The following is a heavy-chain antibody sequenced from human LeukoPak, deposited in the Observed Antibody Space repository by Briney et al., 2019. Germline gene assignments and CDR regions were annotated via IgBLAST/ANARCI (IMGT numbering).Heavy chain of an antibody. J-gene: IGHJ3*02. Sequence: GASVKVSCKASGYTFTSYDINWVRQAPGQGLEWMGIINPSGGSTSYAQKFQGRVTMTRDTSTSTVYMELSSLRSEDTAVYYCASYDFWTHDAFDIWGQGTMVTVSS. CDR2: INPSGGST. CDR1: GYTFTSYD. V-gene: IGHV1-46*01. CDR3: ASYDFWTHDAFDI. D-gene: IGHD3-3*01.